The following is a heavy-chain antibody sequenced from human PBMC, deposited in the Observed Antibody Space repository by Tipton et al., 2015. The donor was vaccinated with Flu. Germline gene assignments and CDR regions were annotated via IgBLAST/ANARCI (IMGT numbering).Heavy chain of an antibody. Sequence: SLRLSCAASGFTIRNTFMSWVRQAPGKGLKWVSIIYTDDSTYYADSVKGRFTTSRDTSKNTVYLQMNGLTVDDTALYYCVRGTAANSADNWGQGTLVTVSS. CDR1: GFTIRNTF. CDR2: IYTDDST. J-gene: IGHJ4*02. CDR3: VRGTAANSADN. V-gene: IGHV3-53*01. D-gene: IGHD4-23*01.